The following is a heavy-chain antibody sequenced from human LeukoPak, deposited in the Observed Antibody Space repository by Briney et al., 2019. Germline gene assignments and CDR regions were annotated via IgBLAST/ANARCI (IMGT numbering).Heavy chain of an antibody. CDR1: GFTFSSYA. V-gene: IGHV3-23*01. J-gene: IGHJ4*02. CDR2: ISGSGGST. CDR3: ATVDTAMVTFYYFDY. D-gene: IGHD5-18*01. Sequence: GGSLRLSCAASGFTFSSYAMSWVRQAPGKGLEWVSAISGSGGSTYYADSVRGRFTISRDNSKNTLYLQMNSLRAEDTAVYYCATVDTAMVTFYYFDYWGQGTLVTVSS.